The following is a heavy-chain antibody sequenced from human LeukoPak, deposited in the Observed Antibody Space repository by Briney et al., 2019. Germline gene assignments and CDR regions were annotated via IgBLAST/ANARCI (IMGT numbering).Heavy chain of an antibody. CDR3: ASPSITGTIDAFDI. V-gene: IGHV4-59*01. J-gene: IGHJ3*02. CDR1: GGSINNYY. CDR2: IYYSGST. D-gene: IGHD1-20*01. Sequence: PSETLSLTCTVSGGSINNYYWSWIRQPPGKGLEWIGYIYYSGSTNYNPSLKSRVTISVDTSKNQFSLKLSSVTAADTAVYYCASPSITGTIDAFDIWGQGTMVTVSS.